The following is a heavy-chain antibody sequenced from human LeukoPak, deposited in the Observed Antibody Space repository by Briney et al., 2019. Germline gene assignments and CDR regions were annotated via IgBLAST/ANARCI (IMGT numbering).Heavy chain of an antibody. J-gene: IGHJ4*02. CDR1: GYTFISYG. V-gene: IGHV1-18*01. CDR2: ISANKGDT. D-gene: IGHD2-15*01. CDR3: ARADIIVVAGATPVGSAFEY. Sequence: ASVKVSCKTSGYTFISYGISWLRQAPGQGIEWMGWISANKGDTEYAQKFQGRLTVTRDTSTSTAYMELKRLKSDDTAVYYCARADIIVVAGATPVGSAFEYWGQGTLITVS.